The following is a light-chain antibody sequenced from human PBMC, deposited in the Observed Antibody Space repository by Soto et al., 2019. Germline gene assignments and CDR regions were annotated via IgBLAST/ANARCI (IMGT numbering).Light chain of an antibody. Sequence: EIVMTQSPATLSVSPGERATLSCRASQSVSRKLAWYQQTRGQAPRLLIFGASNRATGIPARFSGSGSGTEFILTISGLEPEDSGIYHCHQHGGSPETFGQGTKVDI. V-gene: IGKV3D-15*02. CDR2: GAS. CDR3: HQHGGSPET. J-gene: IGKJ1*01. CDR1: QSVSRK.